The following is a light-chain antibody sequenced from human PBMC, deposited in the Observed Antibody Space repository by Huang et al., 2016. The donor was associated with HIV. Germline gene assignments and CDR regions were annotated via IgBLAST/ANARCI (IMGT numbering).Light chain of an antibody. CDR1: QSVSTW. Sequence: DIQMTQSSSTLSASVGDRVTIACRASQSVSTWLAWYQQKPGRAPNLLIYEASTLEGGVASGFSGGGSGTYITLTISSLQPDDFATYYCQQYKSYPWTFGQGTKVEV. CDR2: EAS. J-gene: IGKJ1*01. CDR3: QQYKSYPWT. V-gene: IGKV1-5*03.